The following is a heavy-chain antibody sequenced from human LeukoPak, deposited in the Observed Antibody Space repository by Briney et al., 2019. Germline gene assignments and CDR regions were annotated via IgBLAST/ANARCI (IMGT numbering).Heavy chain of an antibody. CDR2: FDPEDGET. D-gene: IGHD3-22*01. CDR3: ATDLRRYYDSSGYYYVDY. Sequence: GASVKVSCKVSGYTLTELSMHWVRQAPGKGLEWMGGFDPEDGETIYAQKFQGRVTMTEDTSTDTAYMELSSLRSEDTAVYYCATDLRRYYDSSGYYYVDYWGQGTLVTVSS. V-gene: IGHV1-24*01. J-gene: IGHJ4*02. CDR1: GYTLTELS.